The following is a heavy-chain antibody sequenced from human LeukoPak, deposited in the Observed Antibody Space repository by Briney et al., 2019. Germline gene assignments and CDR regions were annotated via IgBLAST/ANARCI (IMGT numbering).Heavy chain of an antibody. V-gene: IGHV3-23*01. D-gene: IGHD1-26*01. Sequence: GGSLRLSCAASGFTFSSYAMSWVRQAPGKGLEWVSTISGSGTSTYYADSVKGRFIVSRDSSENTLYLQMNSLRVEDTAVYFCARDYRYMDVWGKGTTVTVSS. CDR3: ARDYRYMDV. CDR2: ISGSGTST. J-gene: IGHJ6*03. CDR1: GFTFSSYA.